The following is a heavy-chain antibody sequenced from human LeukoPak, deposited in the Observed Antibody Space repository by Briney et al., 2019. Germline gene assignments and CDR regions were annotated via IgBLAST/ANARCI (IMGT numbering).Heavy chain of an antibody. Sequence: ASVKVSCKASGYTLTGYCMHWVRQAPGRGLEWLGWINTKSGATNYAQNFQGRVTMTRDTSMSTTYMELKRLRSDDTAVYYCARASFGDPGYMDVWGKGTTVTISS. J-gene: IGHJ6*03. D-gene: IGHD2/OR15-2a*01. CDR3: ARASFGDPGYMDV. CDR1: GYTLTGYC. V-gene: IGHV1-2*02. CDR2: INTKSGAT.